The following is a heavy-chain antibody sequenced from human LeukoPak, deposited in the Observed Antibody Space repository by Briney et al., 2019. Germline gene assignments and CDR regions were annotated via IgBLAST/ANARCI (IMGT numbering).Heavy chain of an antibody. V-gene: IGHV4-34*01. Sequence: PSETLSLTCAVYGGSFSGYYWSWIRQPPGKGLEWIGEINHSGSTNYNPSLGGRVTMSLDTSDNEFSLRLRYVTAADTAVYYCARNGAVTSFDYWGQGILVTVS. D-gene: IGHD3-3*01. CDR2: INHSGST. CDR1: GGSFSGYY. J-gene: IGHJ4*02. CDR3: ARNGAVTSFDY.